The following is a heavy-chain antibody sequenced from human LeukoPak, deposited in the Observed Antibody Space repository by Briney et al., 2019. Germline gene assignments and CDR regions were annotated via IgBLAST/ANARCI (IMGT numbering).Heavy chain of an antibody. D-gene: IGHD1-26*01. CDR2: IIPIFGTA. J-gene: IGHJ5*02. CDR1: GGTFSSYA. CDR3: ASSLGA. V-gene: IGHV1-69*13. Sequence: ASVKVSCKASGGTFSSYAISWVRQAPGQGLEWMGGIIPIFGTANYAQKFRGRVTITVDESTSTAYVELNSLRSEDTAVYYCASSLGAWGQGTLVTVSS.